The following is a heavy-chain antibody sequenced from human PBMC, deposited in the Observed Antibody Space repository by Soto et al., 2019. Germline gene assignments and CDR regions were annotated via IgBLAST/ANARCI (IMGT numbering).Heavy chain of an antibody. CDR2: IYHSGST. Sequence: PSETLYLTCAVSGGSISSGGYSWSWIRQPPGKGLEWIGYIYHSGSTYYNPSLKSRVTISVDTSKNQFSLNLSSVTAADTAVYYCAREDFWSGLNYWGQGTLVTVSS. CDR3: AREDFWSGLNY. D-gene: IGHD3-3*01. V-gene: IGHV4-30-2*01. CDR1: GGSISSGGYS. J-gene: IGHJ4*02.